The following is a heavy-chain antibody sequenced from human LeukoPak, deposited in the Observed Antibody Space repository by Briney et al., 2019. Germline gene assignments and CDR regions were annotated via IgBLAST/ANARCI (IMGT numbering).Heavy chain of an antibody. CDR3: TKGRRDGYNSGPRGDI. CDR2: ITGSGGST. CDR1: GFTFSTYA. D-gene: IGHD5-24*01. V-gene: IGHV3-23*01. J-gene: IGHJ3*02. Sequence: GGSLRLSCEASGFTFSTYAMSWVRQAPGKGLEWVSGITGSGGSTYYADSVKGRFTISRDNSKSTLYLQMNSLRAEDTAVYYCTKGRRDGYNSGPRGDIWGQGTMVTVSS.